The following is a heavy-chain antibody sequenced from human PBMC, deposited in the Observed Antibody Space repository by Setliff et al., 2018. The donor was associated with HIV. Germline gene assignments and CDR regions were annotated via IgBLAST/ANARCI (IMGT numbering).Heavy chain of an antibody. Sequence: TLSLTCTVSGVSVSSGGYYWSWIRQHPGKGLEWIGYVYYTGTSYFNPSLKSRITISVDTSKNHFSLKLGFVTAADTAVYYCARGESTTWDLAEYFQHWGHGTLVTVS. CDR3: ARGESTTWDLAEYFQH. D-gene: IGHD2-2*01. CDR1: GVSVSSGGYY. CDR2: VYYTGTS. J-gene: IGHJ1*01. V-gene: IGHV4-31*03.